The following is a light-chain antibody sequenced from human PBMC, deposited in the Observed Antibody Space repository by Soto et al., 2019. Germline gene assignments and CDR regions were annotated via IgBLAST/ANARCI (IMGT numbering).Light chain of an antibody. CDR1: PSVTNY. Sequence: EIVLTQSPGTLSLSPGERATLSCRASPSVTNYLAWYQQKPGQPPRLLIYGASSRATGIPDRFSGSGSGTDFTLTISRLEPEDFAVYYCQQYGSSHTWTFGQGTKVDIK. CDR3: QQYGSSHTWT. J-gene: IGKJ1*01. CDR2: GAS. V-gene: IGKV3-20*01.